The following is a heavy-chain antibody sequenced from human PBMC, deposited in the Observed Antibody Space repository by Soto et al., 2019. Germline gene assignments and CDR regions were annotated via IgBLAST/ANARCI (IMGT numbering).Heavy chain of an antibody. D-gene: IGHD3-10*01. Sequence: GASVKVSCKASGYTFTGYYMHWVRQAPGQGLEWMGWINPNSGGTNYAQKFQGWVTMTRDTSISTAYMELSRLRSDDTAVYYCARDRVMVRGVIARDGMDVWGQGTTVTVSS. CDR2: INPNSGGT. CDR1: GYTFTGYY. V-gene: IGHV1-2*04. CDR3: ARDRVMVRGVIARDGMDV. J-gene: IGHJ6*02.